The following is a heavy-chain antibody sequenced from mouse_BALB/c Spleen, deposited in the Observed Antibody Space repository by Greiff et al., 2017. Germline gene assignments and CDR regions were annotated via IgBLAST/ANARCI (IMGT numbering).Heavy chain of an antibody. Sequence: QVQLQQSGAELAKPGASVKMSCKASGYTFTSYWMHWVKQRPGQGLEWIGYINPSTGYTEYNQKFKDKATLTADKSSSTAYMQLSSLTSEDSAVYYCARYYGNPYYFDYWGQGTTLTVSS. J-gene: IGHJ2*01. CDR1: GYTFTSYW. D-gene: IGHD2-1*01. CDR2: INPSTGYT. CDR3: ARYYGNPYYFDY. V-gene: IGHV1-7*01.